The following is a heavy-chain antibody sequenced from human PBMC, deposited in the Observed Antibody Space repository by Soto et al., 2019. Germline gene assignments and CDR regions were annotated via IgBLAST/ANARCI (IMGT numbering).Heavy chain of an antibody. CDR2: ISHTGST. V-gene: IGHV4-38-2*02. Sequence: LALTCTVSGFSISSGYYWVWIRQPPGKGLEWIGSISHTGSTYYNPSLKSRVTISVDTSKNQFSLRLRSVTAADTAVYYCARDCSSTNCYIPDYWGQGALVTVSS. CDR3: ARDCSSTNCYIPDY. J-gene: IGHJ4*02. CDR1: GFSISSGYY. D-gene: IGHD2-2*02.